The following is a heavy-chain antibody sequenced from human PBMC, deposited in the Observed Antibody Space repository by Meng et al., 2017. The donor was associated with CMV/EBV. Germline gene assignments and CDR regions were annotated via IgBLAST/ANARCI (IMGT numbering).Heavy chain of an antibody. CDR3: ARDKSQSLLRYFDWLLYY. V-gene: IGHV3-30-3*01. D-gene: IGHD3-9*01. Sequence: QVQLVESGGGVVQPGRSLRLSCAASGCTFSSYAMHWVRQAPGKGLEWVAVISYDGSNKYYADSVKGRFTISRDNSKNTLYLQMNSLRAEDTAVYYCARDKSQSLLRYFDWLLYYWGQGTLVTVSS. CDR1: GCTFSSYA. CDR2: ISYDGSNK. J-gene: IGHJ4*02.